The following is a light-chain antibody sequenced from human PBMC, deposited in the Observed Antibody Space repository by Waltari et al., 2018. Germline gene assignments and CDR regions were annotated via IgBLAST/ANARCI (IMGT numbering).Light chain of an antibody. CDR2: AAS. Sequence: VVTQSPATLSVSPGKTVTHSCRASQRFNTNLAWYQQKPGQAPRLLIFAASTRAPGIPSRFGGSGSGTEFTLTITSLQFEDVGVYFCQQYHKWPPGGFGGGTKVEIE. J-gene: IGKJ4*01. V-gene: IGKV3-15*01. CDR1: QRFNTN. CDR3: QQYHKWPPGG.